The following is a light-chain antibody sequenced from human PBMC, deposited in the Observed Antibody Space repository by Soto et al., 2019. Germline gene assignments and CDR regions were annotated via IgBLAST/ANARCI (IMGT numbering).Light chain of an antibody. CDR2: QDK. Sequence: SYELTQPPSVSVSPGQTASITCSGDKLGDKYASWYQQKPGQSPVLVIYQDKKRPSGIPERFSGSNSGNTATLTISGTQAMDEADYYCQAWDSSSVVFGTGTKVTVL. CDR1: KLGDKY. CDR3: QAWDSSSVV. V-gene: IGLV3-1*01. J-gene: IGLJ1*01.